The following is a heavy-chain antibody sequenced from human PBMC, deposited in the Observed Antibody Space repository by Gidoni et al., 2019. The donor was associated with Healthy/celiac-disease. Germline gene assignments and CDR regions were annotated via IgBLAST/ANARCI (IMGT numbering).Heavy chain of an antibody. CDR1: GFTLSSFA. CDR3: AKRARRATGYYYGMDV. CDR2: ISGSGGST. Sequence: EVQLLEPGGGLVQPGGSLRLPCAASGFTLSSFAMSWVRQAPGKGLEWVSAISGSGGSTYYADAVEGRFNISKDNAKNTLYLKKNSLRAEDTAVYYCAKRARRATGYYYGMDVWGQGTTVTVSS. D-gene: IGHD5-12*01. J-gene: IGHJ6*02. V-gene: IGHV3-23*01.